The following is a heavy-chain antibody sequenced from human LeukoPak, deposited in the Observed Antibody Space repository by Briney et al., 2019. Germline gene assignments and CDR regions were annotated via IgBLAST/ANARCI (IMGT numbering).Heavy chain of an antibody. V-gene: IGHV4-61*02. D-gene: IGHD2-8*02. Sequence: SQTLSLTCTVSGASISSGSYYWSWIRQPTGKGLEWIGRIYTRGSTNYNPSLKSRVTISVDTSKNQFSLKLSSVTAADTAVYYCARDTVLNAFDIWGQGTMVTVSS. CDR2: IYTRGST. J-gene: IGHJ3*02. CDR1: GASISSGSYY. CDR3: ARDTVLNAFDI.